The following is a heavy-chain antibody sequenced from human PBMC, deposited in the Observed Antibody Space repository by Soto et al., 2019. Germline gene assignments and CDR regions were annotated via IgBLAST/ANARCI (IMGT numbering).Heavy chain of an antibody. CDR3: AKDLFPRIKGFGCSSTSCYGYYFDY. J-gene: IGHJ4*02. D-gene: IGHD2-2*01. V-gene: IGHV3-30*18. CDR2: ISYDGSNK. Sequence: LRLSFAASGFTFSSYGMHWVRQAPGKGLEWVAVISYDGSNKYYADSVKGRFTISRDNSKNTLYLQINSLRAEDTAVYYCAKDLFPRIKGFGCSSTSCYGYYFDYWGQGTLVTVSS. CDR1: GFTFSSYG.